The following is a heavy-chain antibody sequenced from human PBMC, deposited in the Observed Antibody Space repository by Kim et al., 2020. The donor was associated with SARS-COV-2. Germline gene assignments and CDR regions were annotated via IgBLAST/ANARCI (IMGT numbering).Heavy chain of an antibody. D-gene: IGHD3-10*01. CDR3: AKESGSGSYYAWTYYYYGMDV. CDR1: GFTLRRYG. J-gene: IGHJ6*02. V-gene: IGHV3-30*18. CDR2: ISYDGSNK. Sequence: GGSLRLSCAASGFTLRRYGMHWVRQAPGKGLEWVAVISYDGSNKNYADSVKGRFTISRDNSKNTLYLQMNSLRAEDTAVYYCAKESGSGSYYAWTYYYYGMDVWGQGTTVTVSS.